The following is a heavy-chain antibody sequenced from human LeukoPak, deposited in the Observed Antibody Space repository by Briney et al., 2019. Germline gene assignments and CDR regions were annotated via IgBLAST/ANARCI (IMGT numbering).Heavy chain of an antibody. D-gene: IGHD3-10*01. J-gene: IGHJ6*02. V-gene: IGHV1-46*01. CDR3: ARDRMVRGDYYYGMDV. CDR1: GYTFTSYY. CDR2: INPSGGST. Sequence: ASVTVSCTASGYTFTSYYMHWVRQAPGQGLEWMGIINPSGGSTSYAQKFQGRVTMTRDTSTSTVYMELSSLRSEDTAVYYCARDRMVRGDYYYGMDVWGQGTTVTVSS.